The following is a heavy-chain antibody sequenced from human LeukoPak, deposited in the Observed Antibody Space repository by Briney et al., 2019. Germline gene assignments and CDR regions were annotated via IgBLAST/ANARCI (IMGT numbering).Heavy chain of an antibody. J-gene: IGHJ3*02. V-gene: IGHV4-59*01. D-gene: IGHD6-19*01. CDR2: IYYSGST. CDR1: GGSISSYY. CDR3: ARGGQWPFFDAFDI. Sequence: SETLSLTCTVSGGSISSYYWSWIRQPPGKGLEWIGYIYYSGSTNYNPSLNSRVTISVDTSKKQFSLKLSSVTAADTAVYYCARGGQWPFFDAFDIWGQGTMVTVSS.